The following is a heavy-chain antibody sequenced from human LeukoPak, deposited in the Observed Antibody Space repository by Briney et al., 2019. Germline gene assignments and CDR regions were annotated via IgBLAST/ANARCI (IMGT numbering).Heavy chain of an antibody. J-gene: IGHJ4*02. CDR1: GFTFSDYY. D-gene: IGHD3-22*01. CDR2: ISSSGSTI. Sequence: GGSLRLSCAASGFTFSDYYMSWIRQAPGKGLEWVSYISSSGSTIYYADSVKGRFTISRDNAKNSLYLQMNSLRAEDTAVYFCAKRGVVIRVILVGFHKEAYYFDSWGQGALVTVSS. CDR3: AKRGVVIRVILVGFHKEAYYFDS. V-gene: IGHV3-11*01.